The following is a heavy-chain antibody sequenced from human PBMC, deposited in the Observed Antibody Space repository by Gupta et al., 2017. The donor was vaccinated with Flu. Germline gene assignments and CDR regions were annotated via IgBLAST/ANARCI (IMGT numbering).Heavy chain of an antibody. D-gene: IGHD3-22*01. Sequence: QAPGKGLEWVSAISSAGNYIYCADSVNGRFTVSINNAKNSLDLQMISLRAEDTAVYHCARGVDSSGLVGFDPWGQGTLVTVSS. J-gene: IGHJ5*02. CDR3: ARGVDSSGLVGFDP. V-gene: IGHV3-21*01. CDR2: ISSAGNYI.